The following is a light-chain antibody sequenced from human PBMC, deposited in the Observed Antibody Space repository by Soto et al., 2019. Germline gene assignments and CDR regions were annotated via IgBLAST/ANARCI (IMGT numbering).Light chain of an antibody. J-gene: IGLJ1*01. CDR2: EVV. Sequence: QSVLTQPASVSGSPGQSITISCTGTSNDVGNGYDSVSWYQHHPGNAPQLIIYEVVNRPSGVANRFSASKSGNTASLTISGLQAEDDAAYYCCSSTTDISPYVFGTGTKLTVL. CDR1: SNDVGNGYDS. V-gene: IGLV2-14*01. CDR3: CSSTTDISPYV.